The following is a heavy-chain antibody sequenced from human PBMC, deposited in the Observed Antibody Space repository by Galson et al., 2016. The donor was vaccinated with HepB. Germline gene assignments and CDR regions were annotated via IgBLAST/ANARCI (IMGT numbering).Heavy chain of an antibody. CDR1: GDPIKNSEDY. CDR2: IFNSGTA. CDR3: ATMRGYASGWYGYDKWFDP. D-gene: IGHD6-19*01. J-gene: IGHJ5*02. Sequence: SETLSLTCTVSGDPIKNSEDYWACIRQPPGKGLEWIGSIFNSGTAYYNPSLLSRVTMSVYTSRNQFSLRLESVTAADTAVYFRATMRGYASGWYGYDKWFDPWGQGAQVSVSS. V-gene: IGHV4-39*01.